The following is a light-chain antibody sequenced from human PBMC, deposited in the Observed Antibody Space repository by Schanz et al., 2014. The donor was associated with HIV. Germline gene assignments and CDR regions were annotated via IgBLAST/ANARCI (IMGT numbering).Light chain of an antibody. Sequence: QSVLPQPPSASGAPGQRVTITCSGSTSNIGSTTINWYQQLPGTAPKLLIYNNNQRPSGVPDRFSGSKSGTSASLAISGLQSEDEAYYYCAAWDDRLSGPVFGGGTKLTVL. CDR2: NNN. CDR3: AAWDDRLSGPV. J-gene: IGLJ3*02. V-gene: IGLV1-44*01. CDR1: TSNIGSTT.